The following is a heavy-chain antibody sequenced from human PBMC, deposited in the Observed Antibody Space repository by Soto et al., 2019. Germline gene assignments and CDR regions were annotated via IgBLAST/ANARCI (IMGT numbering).Heavy chain of an antibody. CDR3: ARVACTGGRCYYDY. CDR2: MNPNSGTT. J-gene: IGHJ4*02. CDR1: GYTFTSYD. D-gene: IGHD2-8*02. Sequence: QVQLVQSGAEVKKPGASVKVYCKASGYTFTSYDFNWVRQATGQGLEWLGWMNPNSGTTGYAQRFQGRVTMTRNTAISTAYMELSSLRSEDTAMYYCARVACTGGRCYYDYWGQGTLVTVSS. V-gene: IGHV1-8*01.